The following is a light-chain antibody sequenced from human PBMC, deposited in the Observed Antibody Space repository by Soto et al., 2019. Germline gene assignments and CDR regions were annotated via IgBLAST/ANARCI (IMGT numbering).Light chain of an antibody. CDR3: QQYGSSPRIT. V-gene: IGKV3-20*01. J-gene: IGKJ5*01. Sequence: IVLTQSPGTLSLSPGERATLSCRASQSVRSYLAWYQQKPGQAPRLLIYGASSRATGIPDRFSGSGSGTDFTLIISRLEPEDFAVYYCQQYGSSPRITFGQGTRLEIK. CDR1: QSVRSY. CDR2: GAS.